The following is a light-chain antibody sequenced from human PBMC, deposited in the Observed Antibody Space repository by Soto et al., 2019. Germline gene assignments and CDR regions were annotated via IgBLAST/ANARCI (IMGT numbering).Light chain of an antibody. CDR3: QSYDSSMSAFYV. J-gene: IGLJ1*01. Sequence: QYVLTQPPSVSGAPGQRVTISCTGNSSNIGAGYDVHWYQQLPGTAPKLLIYGNSNRPSGVPDRFSGSKSGTSASLAITGLQAEDDADYCCQSYDSSMSAFYVFGTGTKVTVL. V-gene: IGLV1-40*01. CDR2: GNS. CDR1: SSNIGAGYD.